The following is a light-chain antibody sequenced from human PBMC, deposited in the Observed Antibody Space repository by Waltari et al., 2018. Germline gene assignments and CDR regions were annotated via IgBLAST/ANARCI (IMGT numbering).Light chain of an antibody. V-gene: IGLV2-14*03. CDR1: SSGVGITNF. CDR3: NSYTASNSLML. Sequence: QSALTQPASVSGSPGQSITISCTETSSGVGITNFVPWYQQHPGQAPKLLIYDVSKRPSGVSNRFSGSKSGNTASLTISGLQAEDEADYYCNSYTASNSLMLFGGGTKLTVL. CDR2: DVS. J-gene: IGLJ2*01.